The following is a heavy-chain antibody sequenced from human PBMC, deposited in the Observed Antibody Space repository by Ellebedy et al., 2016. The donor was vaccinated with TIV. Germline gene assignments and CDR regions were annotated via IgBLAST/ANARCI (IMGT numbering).Heavy chain of an antibody. J-gene: IGHJ4*02. V-gene: IGHV1-8*01. CDR2: MNPKSGNT. CDR3: VRLIREPC. CDR1: GYTFTTFE. D-gene: IGHD1-14*01. Sequence: ASVKVSXXASGYTFTTFEIHWVRQATGQGLEWMGWMNPKSGNTGYAQKFQGRVTMTRDTSTSTAYMELSSLRSEDTAIYYCVRLIREPCWGQGTQVTVSS.